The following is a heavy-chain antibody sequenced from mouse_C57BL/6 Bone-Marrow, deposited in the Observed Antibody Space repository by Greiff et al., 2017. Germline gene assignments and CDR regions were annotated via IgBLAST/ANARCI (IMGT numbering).Heavy chain of an antibody. CDR1: GFNIKDDY. D-gene: IGHD1-1*01. V-gene: IGHV14-4*01. J-gene: IGHJ2*01. Sequence: EVQLQQSGAELVRPGASVKLSCTASGFNIKDDYMHWVKQRPEQGLEWIGWIDPENGDTEYASKFQGKATITADTSANTSYLKHSSLTSEDTAVYYCTTGATVVYFDYWGQGTTLTVSS. CDR3: TTGATVVYFDY. CDR2: IDPENGDT.